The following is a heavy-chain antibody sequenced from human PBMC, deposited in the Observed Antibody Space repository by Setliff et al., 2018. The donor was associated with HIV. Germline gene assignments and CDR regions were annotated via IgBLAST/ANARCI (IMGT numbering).Heavy chain of an antibody. Sequence: SVKVSCKASGGTFSDYGVTWVRQAPGQGLEWMGGIKPSFHTTNYAQRFQGRVTITADESTSTAYMELSSLRSEDTAVYYCARAPTLFGVEYYYYFGMDVWGQGTTVTVSS. J-gene: IGHJ6*02. V-gene: IGHV1-69*13. CDR1: GGTFSDYG. D-gene: IGHD3-3*01. CDR2: IKPSFHTT. CDR3: ARAPTLFGVEYYYYFGMDV.